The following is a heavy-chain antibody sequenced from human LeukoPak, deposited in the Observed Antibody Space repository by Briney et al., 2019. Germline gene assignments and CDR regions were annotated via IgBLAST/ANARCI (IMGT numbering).Heavy chain of an antibody. CDR1: GYTFTSYD. D-gene: IGHD1-26*01. CDR3: ARSGRGTYYYFDL. CDR2: INPSGGST. Sequence: ASVKVSCKASGYTFTSYDINWVRQAPGQGLEWMGIINPSGGSTSYAQKFQGRVTMTRDMSTSTVYMELSSLRSEDTAVYYCARSGRGTYYYFDLWGQGTLVTVSS. V-gene: IGHV1-46*01. J-gene: IGHJ4*02.